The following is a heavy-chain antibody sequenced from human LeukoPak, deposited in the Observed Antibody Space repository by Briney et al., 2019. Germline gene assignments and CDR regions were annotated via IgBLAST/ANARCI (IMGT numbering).Heavy chain of an antibody. CDR1: GGSFSSHY. J-gene: IGHJ4*02. CDR2: IFASGST. V-gene: IGHV4-4*07. CDR3: ARTYSSVSTTYYFDY. Sequence: PSETLSLTCTVSGGSFSSHYWSWIRQPAGKGLEWIGHIFASGSTKYNPSLQSRVTMSVDTSKNQFSLKLSSVTAADTAVYCCARTYSSVSTTYYFDYWGQGTLVTVSS. D-gene: IGHD6-19*01.